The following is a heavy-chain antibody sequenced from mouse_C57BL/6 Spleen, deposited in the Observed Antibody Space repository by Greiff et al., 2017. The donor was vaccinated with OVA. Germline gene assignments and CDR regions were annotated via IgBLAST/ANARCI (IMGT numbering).Heavy chain of an antibody. CDR2: ISDGGSYT. J-gene: IGHJ4*01. V-gene: IGHV5-4*01. CDR1: GFTFSSYA. CDR3: ARDMGDGYDAGYYAMDY. D-gene: IGHD2-2*01. Sequence: DVKLVESGGGLVKPGGSLKLSCAASGFTFSSYAMSWVRQTPEKRLEWVATISDGGSYTYYPDNVKGRFTISRDNAKNNLYLQMSHLKSEDTAMYYCARDMGDGYDAGYYAMDYWGQGTSVTVSS.